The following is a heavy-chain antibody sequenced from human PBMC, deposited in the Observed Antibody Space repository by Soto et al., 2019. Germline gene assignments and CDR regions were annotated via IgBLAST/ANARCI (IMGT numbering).Heavy chain of an antibody. V-gene: IGHV1-69*13. CDR3: ARVVDTAMVSYYYYGMDV. CDR2: IIPIFGTA. Sequence: SVKVSCKASGGTFSSYAISWVRQAPGHGLEWMGGIIPIFGTANYAQKFQGRVTITADESTSTAYMELSSLRSEDTAVYYCARVVDTAMVSYYYYGMDVWGQGTTVTVSS. CDR1: GGTFSSYA. J-gene: IGHJ6*02. D-gene: IGHD5-18*01.